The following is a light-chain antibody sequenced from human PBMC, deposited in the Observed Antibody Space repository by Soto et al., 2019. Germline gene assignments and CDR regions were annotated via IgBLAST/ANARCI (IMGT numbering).Light chain of an antibody. CDR3: QSYDSGLRALYV. J-gene: IGLJ1*01. V-gene: IGLV1-40*01. CDR2: GNN. Sequence: QSVLTQPPLVSGAPGQRVTISCTGSGSNIGAGYDVHWYQQLPGTAPKLLIYGNNNRPSGIPDRFSGSKSGTSASLAITGLQAGDEADYYCQSYDSGLRALYVFGTGTKLTVL. CDR1: GSNIGAGYD.